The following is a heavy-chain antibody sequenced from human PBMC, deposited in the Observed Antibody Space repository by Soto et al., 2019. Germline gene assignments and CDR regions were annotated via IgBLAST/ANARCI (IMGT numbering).Heavy chain of an antibody. V-gene: IGHV3-23*01. CDR1: GFTFSSYA. CDR3: AKGWGYYVSSGPPDV. Sequence: GGSLRLSCAASGFTFSSYAMSWVRQTPGKGLEWVSTLSGSGGTTYYADSVKGRFIISRDTSKNTLYLQMNSQRAEDTAVYYCAKGWGYYVSSGPPDVWGQGTTVTVSS. CDR2: LSGSGGTT. J-gene: IGHJ6*02. D-gene: IGHD3-22*01.